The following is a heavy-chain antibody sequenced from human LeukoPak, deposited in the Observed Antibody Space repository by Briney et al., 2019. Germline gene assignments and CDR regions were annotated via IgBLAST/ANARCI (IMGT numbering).Heavy chain of an antibody. CDR3: ARQWHSYGYFDY. CDR2: IYPDDSDI. V-gene: IGHV5-51*01. D-gene: IGHD3-10*01. CDR1: GYSFTTYW. J-gene: IGHJ4*02. Sequence: GESLKISCKASGYSFTTYWIGWVRQMPGKGLEWMGMIYPDDSDIRDSPAFQGQVTMSADKSISTAYLQWSSVKASDTAIYYCARQWHSYGYFDYWGQGTLVTVSS.